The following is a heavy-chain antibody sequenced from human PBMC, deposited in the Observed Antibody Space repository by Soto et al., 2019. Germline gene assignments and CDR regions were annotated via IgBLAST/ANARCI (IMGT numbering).Heavy chain of an antibody. V-gene: IGHV4-59*01. Sequence: TLSLTCTVSGDSISTYYWTWIRQPPGKGLEWIGHIYDSGSTNYNPSVKSRVTISVDTSKNHFSLKLRSVTAADTAVYYCARMGTYYYYYMDVWGKGTTVTVSS. CDR3: ARMGTYYYYYMDV. J-gene: IGHJ6*03. CDR2: IYDSGST. CDR1: GDSISTYY.